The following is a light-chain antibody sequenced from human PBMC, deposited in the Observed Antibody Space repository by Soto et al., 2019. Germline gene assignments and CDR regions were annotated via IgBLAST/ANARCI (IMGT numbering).Light chain of an antibody. Sequence: IVLTQCPGTLSLSPGERATLSCRASQSVSSSYLAWYQQKPGQAPRLLIYGASSRATGIPDRFSGSGSGTDFTLTISRLEPEDFAVYYCQQYGSSPRFGQGTRLEIK. CDR3: QQYGSSPR. J-gene: IGKJ5*01. CDR2: GAS. V-gene: IGKV3-20*01. CDR1: QSVSSSY.